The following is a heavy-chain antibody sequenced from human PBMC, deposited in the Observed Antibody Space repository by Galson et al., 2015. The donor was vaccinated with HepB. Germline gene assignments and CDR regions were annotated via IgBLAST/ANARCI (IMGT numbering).Heavy chain of an antibody. CDR2: ISYDGSNK. CDR1: GFTFSSYA. CDR3: ARAIYYDSSGPYFDY. D-gene: IGHD3-22*01. V-gene: IGHV3-30*04. J-gene: IGHJ4*02. Sequence: SLRLSCAASGFTFSSYAMHWVRQAPGKGLEWVVVISYDGSNKYYADSVKGRFTISRDNSKNTLYLQMNSLRAEDTAVYYCARAIYYDSSGPYFDYWGQGTLVTVSS.